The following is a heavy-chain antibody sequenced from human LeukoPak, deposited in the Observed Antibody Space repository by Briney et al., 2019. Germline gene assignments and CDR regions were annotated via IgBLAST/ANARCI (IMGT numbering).Heavy chain of an antibody. CDR2: IYHSGST. J-gene: IGHJ4*02. D-gene: IGHD5-24*01. V-gene: IGHV4-38-2*01. CDR3: ARSGDAYTPNY. CDR1: GYSISSGYY. Sequence: SETLSLTCAVSGYSISSGYYWGCIRQPPGKGLEWIGAIYHSGSTSYNPSLKSRVTISVDTSKYQFFLKLSSVTAADTAVYYCARSGDAYTPNYWGQGTLVTVS.